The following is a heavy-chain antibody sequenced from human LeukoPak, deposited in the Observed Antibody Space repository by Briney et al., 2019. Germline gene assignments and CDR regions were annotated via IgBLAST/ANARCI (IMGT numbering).Heavy chain of an antibody. CDR2: INPSGGST. Sequence: SVNVSCKASGYTFTSYYMHWVRQADGQGLEWMGIINPSGGSTSYAQKFQGRVTRTRDTSTGTVYMELSSLKSEYTDLYYWARDFRGGRILGKAWGYWGERTLGTVSS. CDR3: ARDFRGGRILGKAWGY. V-gene: IGHV1-46*01. J-gene: IGHJ4*02. D-gene: IGHD2-15*01. CDR1: GYTFTSYY.